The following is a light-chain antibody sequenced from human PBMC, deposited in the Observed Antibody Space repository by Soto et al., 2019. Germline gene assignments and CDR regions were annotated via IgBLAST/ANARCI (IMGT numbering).Light chain of an antibody. CDR1: QSVSSSY. CDR2: GAS. Sequence: EIVLTQSPGTLSLSPGERATLSCRASQSVSSSYLVWYQQKPGQAPRLLIYGASSRATGIPARFSGSGSGTEFTLTISSLQSEDFAVYYCQQYNNWQTFGQGTKLEIK. V-gene: IGKV3-15*01. CDR3: QQYNNWQT. J-gene: IGKJ2*01.